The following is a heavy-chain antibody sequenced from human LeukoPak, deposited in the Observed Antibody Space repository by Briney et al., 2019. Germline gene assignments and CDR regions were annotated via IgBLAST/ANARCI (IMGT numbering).Heavy chain of an antibody. D-gene: IGHD3-16*01. CDR1: GYTFTKYF. V-gene: IGHV1-18*01. CDR3: ARNAQKEYYDGARSFFDP. J-gene: IGHJ5*02. CDR2: FDSKNDIA. Sequence: GASVKVSCKASGYTFTKYFITWVRQAPGQGLEWMGWFDSKNDIASYAEKLQDRVTMTADTSTDTAYLELRSLRSDDTAVYFCARNAQKEYYDGARSFFDPWGQGTLVTVSS.